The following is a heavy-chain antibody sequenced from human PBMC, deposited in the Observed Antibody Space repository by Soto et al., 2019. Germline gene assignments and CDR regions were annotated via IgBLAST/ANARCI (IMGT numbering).Heavy chain of an antibody. CDR1: GGSINNYY. D-gene: IGHD6-19*01. CDR2: IYYSGST. CDR3: ARGYNGGWYLNDY. Sequence: SETLSLTCTVSGGSINNYYWSWIRQPPGKGLEWIGYIYYSGSTNYNPSLKSRVAISVDTAKNQFSLKLRSVTAADTAIYYCARGYNGGWYLNDYWGQGTLVTVS. V-gene: IGHV4-59*01. J-gene: IGHJ4*02.